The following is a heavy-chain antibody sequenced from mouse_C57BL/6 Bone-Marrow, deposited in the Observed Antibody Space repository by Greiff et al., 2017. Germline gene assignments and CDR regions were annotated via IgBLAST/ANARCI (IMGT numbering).Heavy chain of an antibody. CDR1: GYTFTSYG. CDR2: IYPRSGNT. Sequence: QVQLQQSGAELARPGASVKLSCKASGYTFTSYGISWVKQRTGQGLEWIGEIYPRSGNTYYNEKFKGKATLTADKSSSTAYMELRSLTSEDSAVYFCGREGGWLLAWFAYWGRGTLVTVSA. J-gene: IGHJ3*01. V-gene: IGHV1-81*01. D-gene: IGHD2-3*01. CDR3: GREGGWLLAWFAY.